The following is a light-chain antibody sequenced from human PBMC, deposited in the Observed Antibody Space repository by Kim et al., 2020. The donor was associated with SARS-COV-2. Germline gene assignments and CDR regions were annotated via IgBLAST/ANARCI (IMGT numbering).Light chain of an antibody. CDR1: QTVSRH. CDR3: LQTYTVPRT. CDR2: AAY. Sequence: SASLRHRVPRPCRASQTVSRHLSWYQQRPGEAPNLLIYAAYTLHDGVPSRFSGGGSGTDFTLTISSLQPEDFATYYCLQTYTVPRTFGQGTKLEIK. V-gene: IGKV1-39*01. J-gene: IGKJ2*01.